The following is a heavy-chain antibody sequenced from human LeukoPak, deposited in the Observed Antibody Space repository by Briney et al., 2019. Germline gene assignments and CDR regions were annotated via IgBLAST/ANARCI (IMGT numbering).Heavy chain of an antibody. CDR1: GFSLRSND. J-gene: IGHJ4*02. CDR2: ISHDGSKI. CDR3: ARVASGTSYVIDF. D-gene: IGHD1-26*01. Sequence: GRSLRLSCAASGFSLRSNDMHWVRQAPGKGLDWVTGISHDGSKIYYADSVKGRFTFSRDTSKNTLYLQMNSLRFEDTAVYYCARVASGTSYVIDFWGQGTLVTVSS. V-gene: IGHV3-30*04.